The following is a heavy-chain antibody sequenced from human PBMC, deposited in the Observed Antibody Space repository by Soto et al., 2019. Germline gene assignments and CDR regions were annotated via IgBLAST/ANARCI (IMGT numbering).Heavy chain of an antibody. D-gene: IGHD2-15*01. J-gene: IGHJ6*02. CDR2: ISSSGSTI. V-gene: IGHV3-48*03. Sequence: PGGSLRLSCAASGFTFSTYEMNWVRQAPGKGLEWVSYISSSGSTIYYADSVTGRFTISRDNAKNSLYLQMNSLGAEDTAVYYCAGSAEEYCSGGSCYSGPNYYGMDVWGQGTTVTVSS. CDR1: GFTFSTYE. CDR3: AGSAEEYCSGGSCYSGPNYYGMDV.